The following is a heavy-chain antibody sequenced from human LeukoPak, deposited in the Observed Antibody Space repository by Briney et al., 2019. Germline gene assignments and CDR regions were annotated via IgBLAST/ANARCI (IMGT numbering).Heavy chain of an antibody. J-gene: IGHJ5*02. CDR2: ISSSGSTI. D-gene: IGHD2-15*01. CDR1: RFTFSSYE. V-gene: IGHV3-48*03. Sequence: GGSLRLSCAASRFTFSSYEMNWVRQAPGKGLEWVSYISSSGSTIYYADSVKGRFTISRDNAKNSLYLQMNSLRAEDTAVYYCARAYCSGGSCYFRWFDPWGQGTLVTVSS. CDR3: ARAYCSGGSCYFRWFDP.